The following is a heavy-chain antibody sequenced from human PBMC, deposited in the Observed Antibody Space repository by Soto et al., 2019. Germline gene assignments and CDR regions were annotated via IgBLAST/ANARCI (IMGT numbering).Heavy chain of an antibody. CDR2: INAGNGDT. J-gene: IGHJ4*02. CDR1: GYTLINYA. CDR3: APPLGNTEY. V-gene: IGHV1-3*01. Sequence: GASVKVSCKASGYTLINYAVHWVRQAPGQRLEWMGWINAGNGDTKYSQKFQGRVTITRDTSASTAYMELRSLRSEDTAVYYCAPPLGNTEYWGQGTLVTVSS.